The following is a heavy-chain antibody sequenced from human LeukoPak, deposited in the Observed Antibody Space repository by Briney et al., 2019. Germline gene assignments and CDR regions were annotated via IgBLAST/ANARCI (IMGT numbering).Heavy chain of an antibody. CDR2: IYYSGGT. CDR3: ARRYSGSYPSMDV. J-gene: IGHJ6*02. D-gene: IGHD1-26*01. V-gene: IGHV4-39*01. CDR1: GGSISSSSYY. Sequence: SETLSLTCTISGGSISSSSYYWEWIRQPPGKGLEWIGGIYYSGGTYYNPSLKSRVAISVDTSKNQFSLKLSSVTAADTAVYYCARRYSGSYPSMDVWGQGTAVTVSS.